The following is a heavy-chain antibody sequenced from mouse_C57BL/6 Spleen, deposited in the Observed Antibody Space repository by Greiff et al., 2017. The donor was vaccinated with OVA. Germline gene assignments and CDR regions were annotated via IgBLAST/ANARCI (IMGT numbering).Heavy chain of an antibody. CDR2: IDPADGDT. J-gene: IGHJ4*01. V-gene: IGHV14-1*01. CDR3: TTALITTVEMDY. CDR1: GFNIKDYY. D-gene: IGHD1-1*01. Sequence: EVKLQESGAELVRPGASVQLSCTASGFNIKDYYMHWVKQRPEQGLEWIGRIDPADGDTEYAPKFQGKATMTADTSSNTAYLQLSSLTSEDTAVYYCTTALITTVEMDYWGQGTSVTVSS.